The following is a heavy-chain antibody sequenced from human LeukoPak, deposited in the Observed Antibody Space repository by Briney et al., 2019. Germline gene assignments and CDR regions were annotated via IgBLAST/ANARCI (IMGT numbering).Heavy chain of an antibody. CDR1: GGSISSAIYY. Sequence: SETLSLTCTVSGGSISSAIYYWTWIRQPAGKGLEWIGRIYTSGNTNYNPSLKSRVTISVDTSKNQFSLKLSSVTAADTAVYYCARDWSSSWDGWFDPWGQGTLVTVSS. V-gene: IGHV4-61*02. J-gene: IGHJ5*02. D-gene: IGHD6-13*01. CDR2: IYTSGNT. CDR3: ARDWSSSWDGWFDP.